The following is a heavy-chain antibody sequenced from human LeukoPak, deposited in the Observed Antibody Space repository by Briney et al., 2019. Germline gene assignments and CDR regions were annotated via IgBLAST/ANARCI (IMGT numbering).Heavy chain of an antibody. V-gene: IGHV3-48*01. J-gene: IGHJ6*02. CDR2: ISPRGSTK. Sequence: GGSLRLSCAASGFNFDTYSMNWVRQAPGKGLEWISYISPRGSTKNHADSVKGRITTSRDNAKKLMFLEMNSLRAEDTAVYYCAKWGYGDYELPYYYHGMDFWGQGTAVTVSS. D-gene: IGHD4-17*01. CDR1: GFNFDTYS. CDR3: AKWGYGDYELPYYYHGMDF.